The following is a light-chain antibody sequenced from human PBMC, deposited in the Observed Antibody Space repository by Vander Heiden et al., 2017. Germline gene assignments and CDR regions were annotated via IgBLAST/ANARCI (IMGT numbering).Light chain of an antibody. Sequence: DIQMTQSPSSLSASVGDRVTITCRATQSIITYLNWYQQKPGKAPELLIYAASSLQSGVPSRFSGSGSGTDFTLTISSLQPEDVATYYCQQSYTTPITFGQGTRLEIK. CDR1: QSIITY. CDR2: AAS. J-gene: IGKJ5*01. V-gene: IGKV1-39*01. CDR3: QQSYTTPIT.